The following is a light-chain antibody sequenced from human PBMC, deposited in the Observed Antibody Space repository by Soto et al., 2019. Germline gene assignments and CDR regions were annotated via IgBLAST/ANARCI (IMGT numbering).Light chain of an antibody. Sequence: QSVLTQPASVSGSPGQSITISCTGTSSDVGGYNYVSWYQHHPGKAPKLMIYDVSNRPSGVSNRFSGSKSANTASLTISGLQAEDEADYYCSSYTSSSPYVFGTGTKVTVL. CDR2: DVS. CDR3: SSYTSSSPYV. CDR1: SSDVGGYNY. V-gene: IGLV2-14*03. J-gene: IGLJ1*01.